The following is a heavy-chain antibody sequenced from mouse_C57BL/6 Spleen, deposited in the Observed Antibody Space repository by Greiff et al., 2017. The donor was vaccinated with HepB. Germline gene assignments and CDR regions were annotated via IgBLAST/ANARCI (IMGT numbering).Heavy chain of an antibody. Sequence: VQLKESGGGLVKPGGSLKLSCAASGFTFSSYAMSWVRQTPEKRLEWVATISDGGSYTYYPDNVKGRFTISRDNAKNNLYLQMSHLKSEDTAMYYCARDLDPYFDYWGQGTTLTVSS. CDR3: ARDLDPYFDY. CDR2: ISDGGSYT. J-gene: IGHJ2*01. V-gene: IGHV5-4*01. CDR1: GFTFSSYA.